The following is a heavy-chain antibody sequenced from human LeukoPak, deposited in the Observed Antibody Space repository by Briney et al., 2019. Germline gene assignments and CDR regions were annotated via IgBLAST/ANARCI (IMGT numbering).Heavy chain of an antibody. J-gene: IGHJ4*02. CDR2: IYHSGST. CDR1: GGSISSGGYY. CDR3: ARGSVALAAARY. Sequence: SETLSLTCTVSGGSISSGGYYWSWVRQPPGKGLEWIGEIYHSGSTNYNPSLKSRVTISVDKSKNQFSLKLSSVTAADTAVYYCARGSVALAAARYWGQGTLVTVSS. V-gene: IGHV4-39*07. D-gene: IGHD6-13*01.